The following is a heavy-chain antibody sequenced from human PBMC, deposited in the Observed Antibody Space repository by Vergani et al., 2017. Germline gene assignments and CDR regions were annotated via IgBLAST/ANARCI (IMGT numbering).Heavy chain of an antibody. CDR3: ARLYYYGSGSESYYYCYGMDV. CDR1: GFTFSSYW. Sequence: EVQLVESGGGLVQPGGSLRLSCAASGFTFSSYWMSWVRQAPGKGLEWVANINQDGSEKYDVDSVKGRFTISRDNAKNSLYLQMNSLRAEDTAVYYCARLYYYGSGSESYYYCYGMDVGGQGTTVTVSS. J-gene: IGHJ6*02. D-gene: IGHD3-10*01. CDR2: INQDGSEK. V-gene: IGHV3-7*01.